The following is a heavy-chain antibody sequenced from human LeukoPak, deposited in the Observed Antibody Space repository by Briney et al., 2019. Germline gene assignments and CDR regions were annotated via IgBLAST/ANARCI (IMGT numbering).Heavy chain of an antibody. J-gene: IGHJ5*02. V-gene: IGHV4-30-4*01. CDR2: FYYNGEN. Sequence: PSETLSLTCSLSGDSITSSDYYWNWIRHPPGKGLEWIAFFYYNGENFYNPSPKSRLTFSVETSTPEFHLNLKSVTAAETGVYYCARGKWPAHTGGNWFDPWGPGNLVTVSS. CDR1: GDSITSSDYY. D-gene: IGHD2-2*01. CDR3: ARGKWPAHTGGNWFDP.